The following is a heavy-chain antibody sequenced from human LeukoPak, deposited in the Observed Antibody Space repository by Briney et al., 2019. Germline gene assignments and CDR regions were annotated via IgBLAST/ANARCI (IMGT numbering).Heavy chain of an antibody. CDR3: SRRLYYFDSSGYQYYFGY. CDR2: IYSGGST. D-gene: IGHD3-22*01. CDR1: GFTVSSNY. Sequence: GGSLRLSCAASGFTVSSNYMSWVRQAPGKGLEWVSVIYSGGSTYYADSVKGRFTISRDNAKNSLYLQMNSLRAEDTALYHCSRRLYYFDSSGYQYYFGYWGKGTLVTVSS. V-gene: IGHV3-53*01. J-gene: IGHJ4*02.